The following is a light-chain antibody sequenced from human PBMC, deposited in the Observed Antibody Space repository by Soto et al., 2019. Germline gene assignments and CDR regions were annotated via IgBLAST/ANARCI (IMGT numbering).Light chain of an antibody. J-gene: IGLJ1*01. CDR2: DVT. Sequence: QSALTQPASVSGSPGQLIAISCTGTSSDVGAYNSVSWYQQYPGKAPKLMIHDVTNRPSGVSDRFSGSKSGNTASLTISGLQAEDEADYYCSSYTSSSSYVFGSGTKVTVL. CDR1: SSDVGAYNS. V-gene: IGLV2-14*01. CDR3: SSYTSSSSYV.